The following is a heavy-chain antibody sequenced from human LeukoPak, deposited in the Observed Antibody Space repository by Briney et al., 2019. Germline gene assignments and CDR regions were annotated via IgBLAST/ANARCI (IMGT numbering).Heavy chain of an antibody. V-gene: IGHV4-38-2*02. Sequence: SETLSLTCTVSGYSISSGYCWGWIRQPPGKGLEWIGSIYHSGSTYYNPSLKSRVTISVDTSKNQFSLKLSSVTAADTAVYYCASLPIDYWGQGTLVTVSS. CDR3: ASLPIDY. CDR2: IYHSGST. J-gene: IGHJ4*02. CDR1: GYSISSGYC.